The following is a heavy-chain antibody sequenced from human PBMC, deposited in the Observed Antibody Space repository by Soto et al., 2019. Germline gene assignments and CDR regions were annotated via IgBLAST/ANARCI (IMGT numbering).Heavy chain of an antibody. V-gene: IGHV1-69*13. CDR3: AREYSSGWFNWFDY. CDR2: IIPIFGTA. CDR1: GGTFSSYA. J-gene: IGHJ4*02. D-gene: IGHD6-19*01. Sequence: SVKVSCQASGGTFSSYAISWVRQAPGQGLEWMGGIIPIFGTANYAQKFQGRVTITADESTSTAYMELSSLRSEDTAVYYCAREYSSGWFNWFDYWGQGTLVTVSS.